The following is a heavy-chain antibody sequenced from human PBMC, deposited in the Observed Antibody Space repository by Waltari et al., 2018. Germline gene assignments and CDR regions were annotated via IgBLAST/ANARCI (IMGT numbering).Heavy chain of an antibody. CDR1: GGSISSYY. V-gene: IGHV4-4*09. CDR2: IYTSGST. D-gene: IGHD6-19*01. J-gene: IGHJ4*02. Sequence: QVQLQESGPGLVKPSETLSLTCTVSGGSISSYYWSWIRQPPGKGLEWIGYIYTSGSTNYNPSLKSRVTISVDTSKNQFSLKLSSVTAADTAVYYCARVTGIAVAGHYFDYWGQGTLVTVSS. CDR3: ARVTGIAVAGHYFDY.